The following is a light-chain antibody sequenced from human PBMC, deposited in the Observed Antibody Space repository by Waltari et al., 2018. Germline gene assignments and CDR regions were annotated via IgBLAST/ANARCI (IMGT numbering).Light chain of an antibody. Sequence: IVITQSPVTLSLSPGSGATLSCTASQYVAYNLPWYQQKPGQAPRLLIFVTSPRATGIPARFSGSGSGKEVTLTITSLQSEDLAVYFGQKYDDWPTFGQGTKLEI. CDR1: QYVAYN. J-gene: IGKJ2*01. CDR2: VTS. V-gene: IGKV3-15*01. CDR3: QKYDDWPT.